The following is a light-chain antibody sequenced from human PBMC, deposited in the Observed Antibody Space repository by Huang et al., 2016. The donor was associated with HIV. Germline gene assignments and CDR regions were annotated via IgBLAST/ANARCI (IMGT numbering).Light chain of an antibody. J-gene: IGKJ3*01. CDR1: QSLLYRSNNKNY. V-gene: IGKV4-1*01. CDR2: GAS. Sequence: DIVMTQSPDSLAVSLGERAAINCKSSQSLLYRSNNKNYLAWYQQKPGQPPKLLSYGASTRESGVPDRFSGSGSGTDFTLTISSLQAADVAVYYCQQYYNTPFTFGPGTKVDIK. CDR3: QQYYNTPFT.